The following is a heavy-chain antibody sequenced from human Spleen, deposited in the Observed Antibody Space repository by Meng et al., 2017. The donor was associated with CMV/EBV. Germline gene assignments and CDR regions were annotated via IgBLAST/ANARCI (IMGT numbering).Heavy chain of an antibody. CDR3: AREAPGSDFWSGFDYFDY. CDR1: TFAGYY. CDR2: INPNSSGT. V-gene: IGHV1-2*02. J-gene: IGHJ4*02. Sequence: TFAGYYMHWVRQAPGQGLEWVGWINPNSSGTNYAQKFQGRVNMTRDTSISTAYMELSRLRSDDTAVYYCAREAPGSDFWSGFDYFDYWGQGTLVTVSS. D-gene: IGHD3-3*01.